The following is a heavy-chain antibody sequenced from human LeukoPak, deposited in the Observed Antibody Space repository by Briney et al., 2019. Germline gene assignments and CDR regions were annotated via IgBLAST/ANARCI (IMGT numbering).Heavy chain of an antibody. J-gene: IGHJ4*02. V-gene: IGHV1-69*04. CDR3: ARAPYDFSSGYSARDVDY. Sequence: ASVKVSCKASGGTFSRYAISWVRQAPGQGLEWMGRIIPIFGIANYAQKFQGRVTITADKSTSTAYMELSSLRSEDTAVYYCARAPYDFSSGYSARDVDYWGQGTLVTVSS. CDR2: IIPIFGIA. CDR1: GGTFSRYA. D-gene: IGHD3-3*01.